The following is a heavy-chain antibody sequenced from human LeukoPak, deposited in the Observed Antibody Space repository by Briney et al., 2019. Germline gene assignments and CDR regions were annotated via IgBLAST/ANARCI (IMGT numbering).Heavy chain of an antibody. CDR3: AKTIADGRFDP. J-gene: IGHJ5*02. CDR2: INPNSGGT. Sequence: GASVKVSCKASGYTFTGYYMHWVRQAPGQGLEWMGRINPNSGGTNYAQKFQGRATMTRDTPISTAYMELSRLRSDDTAVYYCAKTIADGRFDPWGQGTLVTVSS. V-gene: IGHV1-2*06. D-gene: IGHD6-13*01. CDR1: GYTFTGYY.